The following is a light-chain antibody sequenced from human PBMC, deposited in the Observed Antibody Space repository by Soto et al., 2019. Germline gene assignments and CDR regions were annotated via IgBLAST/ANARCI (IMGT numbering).Light chain of an antibody. Sequence: QLVLTQPPSASGTPGQGVTISCSGSNSNIGRNSVSWYRHPPGAAPNLLIYTNNQRPSGVPDRFSGSKSGTSASLAISGLQSDDETEYFCASWDDSLNAVVFGGGTKLTVL. J-gene: IGLJ2*01. CDR1: NSNIGRNS. V-gene: IGLV1-44*01. CDR3: ASWDDSLNAVV. CDR2: TNN.